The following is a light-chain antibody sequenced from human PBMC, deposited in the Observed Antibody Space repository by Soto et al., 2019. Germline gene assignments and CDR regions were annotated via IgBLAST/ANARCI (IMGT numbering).Light chain of an antibody. CDR2: STS. CDR3: LLYYGGAQV. V-gene: IGLV7-43*01. Sequence: QAVVTQEPSLTVSPGGTVTLTCASSTGAVTSGYYPNWFQQKPGQAPRALIYSTSNQHSWTPARFSGSLLGGKAALTLSGVQHEDEAEYYCLLYYGGAQVFGGGTKLTVL. CDR1: TGAVTSGYY. J-gene: IGLJ2*01.